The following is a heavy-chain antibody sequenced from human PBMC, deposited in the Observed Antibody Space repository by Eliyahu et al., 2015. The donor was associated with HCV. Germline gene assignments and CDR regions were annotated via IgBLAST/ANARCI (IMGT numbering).Heavy chain of an antibody. CDR3: ARVSTELLLWNWWYYLDV. Sequence: QVTLKESGPVLVKPTETLTLTCTVSGFSLNNRLGVSWIRQPPGKALAWLAHIFANDAKSYSTSLRSRLTISKDTSGSQVVLTMTNVDPVDTATYYCARVSTELLLWNWWYYLDVWGKGTTVTVSS. J-gene: IGHJ6*03. CDR2: IFANDAK. CDR1: GFSLNNRLG. V-gene: IGHV2-26*01. D-gene: IGHD3-10*01.